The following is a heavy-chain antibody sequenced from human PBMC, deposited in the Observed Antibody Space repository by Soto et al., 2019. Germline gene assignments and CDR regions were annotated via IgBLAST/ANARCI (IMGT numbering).Heavy chain of an antibody. J-gene: IGHJ3*02. D-gene: IGHD3-16*01. CDR1: GGTLSSYA. CDR3: ATEAFMITFGGVVPYDAFDI. Sequence: SVKVSCTDSGGTLSSYAISWVRQAPRQGLEWMGGIIPIFGTANYAQKFQGRVTITADTSTDTAYMELSSLRSEDTAVYYCATEAFMITFGGVVPYDAFDIWGQGTMVTVSS. V-gene: IGHV1-69*06. CDR2: IIPIFGTA.